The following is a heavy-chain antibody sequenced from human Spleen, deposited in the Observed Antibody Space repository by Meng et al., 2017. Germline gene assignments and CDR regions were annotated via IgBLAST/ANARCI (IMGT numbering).Heavy chain of an antibody. V-gene: IGHV1-18*01. D-gene: IGHD3-10*01. J-gene: IGHJ4*02. Sequence: QVQPVQSGPEVKKPGASVKVSCKASDYTFTGYGVSWVRQAPGQGLEWMAWLGAHPGDTSHAPKFLGRVTVTADTATATAYMELRSLTFDDTAVYYCARGTPGRSYCDYWGLGTLVTVSS. CDR1: DYTFTGYG. CDR3: ARGTPGRSYCDY. CDR2: LGAHPGDT.